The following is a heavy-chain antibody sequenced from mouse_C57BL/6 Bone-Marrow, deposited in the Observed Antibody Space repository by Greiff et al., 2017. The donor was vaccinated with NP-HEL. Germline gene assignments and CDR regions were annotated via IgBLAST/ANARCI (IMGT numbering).Heavy chain of an antibody. CDR3: ARCAGYYSYARDY. D-gene: IGHD2-3*01. V-gene: IGHV1-64*01. CDR2: IHPSSGST. CDR1: GYTFTSYW. J-gene: IGHJ4*01. Sequence: QVQLQQPGAELVKPGASVKLSCKASGYTFTSYWMHWVKQRPGKGLEWIGMIHPSSGSTNYNEKFKSKATLTVDKSSSTAYMQLSSLTSEDSAVYYCARCAGYYSYARDYWGQGTSVTVSA.